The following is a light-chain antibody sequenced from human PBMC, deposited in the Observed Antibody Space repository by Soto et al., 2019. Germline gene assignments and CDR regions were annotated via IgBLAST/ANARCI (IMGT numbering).Light chain of an antibody. V-gene: IGKV4-1*01. CDR3: QQYYSTPLS. Sequence: DILMIQSTDSLAASLGERATINCKSSRTVLYSSNNKNYLAWYHQKPGQPPKLLIYWASTRESGVPDRFSGSGSGTDFTLTISSLQAEDVAVYYCQQYYSTPLSFGGGTKVDIK. J-gene: IGKJ4*01. CDR2: WAS. CDR1: RTVLYSSNNKNY.